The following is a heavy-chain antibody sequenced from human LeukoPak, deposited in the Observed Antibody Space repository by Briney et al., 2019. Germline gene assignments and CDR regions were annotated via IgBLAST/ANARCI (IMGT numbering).Heavy chain of an antibody. CDR2: IYSGGST. V-gene: IGHV3-53*01. CDR3: AMGIPSGIQLWSFYIDY. J-gene: IGHJ4*02. Sequence: PGGSLRLSCAASGFTVSSNYMSWVRQAPGKGLEWVSVIYSGGSTYYADSVKGRFTISRDNSKKTLYLQMNSLRAEDTAVYYCAMGIPSGIQLWSFYIDYWGQGTLVTVSS. CDR1: GFTVSSNY. D-gene: IGHD5-18*01.